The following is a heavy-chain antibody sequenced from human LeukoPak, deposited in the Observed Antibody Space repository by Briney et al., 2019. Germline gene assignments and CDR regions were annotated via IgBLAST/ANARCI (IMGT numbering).Heavy chain of an antibody. CDR3: ATSYYDSRGYYHDY. CDR1: GFTFSDHY. D-gene: IGHD3-22*01. V-gene: IGHV3-72*01. Sequence: PGGSLRLSCATSGFTFSDHYMDWVRQAPGKGLEWVGRTRNKANSYTAEYAASVKGRFTISRDDSENSLYLQMNSLKTEDTAMYYCATSYYDSRGYYHDYWGRGTLLTVSS. J-gene: IGHJ4*02. CDR2: TRNKANSYTA.